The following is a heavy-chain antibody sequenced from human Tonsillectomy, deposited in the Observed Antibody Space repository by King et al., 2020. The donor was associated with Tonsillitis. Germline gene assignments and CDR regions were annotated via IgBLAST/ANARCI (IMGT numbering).Heavy chain of an antibody. D-gene: IGHD3-22*01. V-gene: IGHV3-20*01. J-gene: IGHJ4*02. CDR3: VRGKHFDNKGFYHVADY. CDR2: INWNGNRT. CDR1: GFSFDDYV. Sequence: VQLVESGGGVGRPGGSLRLSCAASGFSFDDYVMSWVRQAPGKGLEWVSGINWNGNRTVYADSVKGRFTLSRDNAKKSLYLQMNSLRIEDTALYHCVRGKHFDNKGFYHVADYWGQGTLVTVSS.